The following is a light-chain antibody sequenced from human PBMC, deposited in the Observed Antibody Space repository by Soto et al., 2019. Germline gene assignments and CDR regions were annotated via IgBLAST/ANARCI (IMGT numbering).Light chain of an antibody. J-gene: IGKJ4*01. CDR3: QQFGGSRLT. CDR1: QTVTSTF. V-gene: IGKV3-20*01. Sequence: EMWLTQSPGTLSLSPGERATLSCRASQTVTSTFLTWYQQKPGQAPRLLIYGAFNRATGIPDRFIGGGSETDFTLTISRLEPEDFAVYYCQQFGGSRLTFGGGTKVDIK. CDR2: GAF.